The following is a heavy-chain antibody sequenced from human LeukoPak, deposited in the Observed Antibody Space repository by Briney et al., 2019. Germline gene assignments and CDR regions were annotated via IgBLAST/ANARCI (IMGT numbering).Heavy chain of an antibody. CDR1: GGSISSSSYY. Sequence: SETLSLTCTVSGGSISSSSYYWGWIRQPPGKGLEWIGSIYYSGSTYYNPSLKSRVTISADTSKNQFSLKLNSVTAADTAVYYCAREGGGYYYDSPYPASFDIWGQGTMVTVSS. J-gene: IGHJ3*02. D-gene: IGHD3-22*01. V-gene: IGHV4-39*07. CDR3: AREGGGYYYDSPYPASFDI. CDR2: IYYSGST.